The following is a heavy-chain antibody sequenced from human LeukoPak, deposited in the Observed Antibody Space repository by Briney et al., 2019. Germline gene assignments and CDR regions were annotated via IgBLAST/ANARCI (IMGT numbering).Heavy chain of an antibody. CDR2: IYHSGST. V-gene: IGHV4-59*12. CDR3: ARDGHGMDV. Sequence: SETLSLTCTVSGGSISSYYWSWIRQPPGKGLEWIGYIYHSGSTYYNPSLKSRVTISVDRSKNQFSLKLSSVTAADTAVYYCARDGHGMDVWGQGTTVTVSS. J-gene: IGHJ6*02. CDR1: GGSISSYY.